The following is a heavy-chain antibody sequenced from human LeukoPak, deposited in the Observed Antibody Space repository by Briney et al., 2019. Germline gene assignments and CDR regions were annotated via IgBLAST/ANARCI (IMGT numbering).Heavy chain of an antibody. CDR3: ARRADYSNSSGGNYYYFYYYMDV. CDR2: IYPGDSDT. D-gene: IGHD6-6*01. CDR1: GYSFTSYW. V-gene: IGHV5-51*01. J-gene: IGHJ6*03. Sequence: GESLKISCKGSGYSFTSYWIGWVRQMPGKGLEWMGVIYPGDSDTRYSPSFQGHVTISADKSIRTAYLQWSSLKASDTAMYYCARRADYSNSSGGNYYYFYYYMDVWGKGTTVTVSS.